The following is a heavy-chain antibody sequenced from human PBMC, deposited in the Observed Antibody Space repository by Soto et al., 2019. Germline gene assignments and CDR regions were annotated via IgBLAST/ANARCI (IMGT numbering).Heavy chain of an antibody. CDR2: IIPIFGTA. V-gene: IGHV1-69*01. J-gene: IGHJ4*02. CDR1: GGTFSSYA. CDR3: ARPSFQGGYGIAAGYFDY. D-gene: IGHD6-25*01. Sequence: QVQLVQSGAEVKKPGSSVKVSCKASGGTFSSYAISWVRQAPGQGLEWMGGIIPIFGTANYAQKFQGRVTITADESTSTAYMELSSLRSEDTAVYYCARPSFQGGYGIAAGYFDYWGQGTLVTVSS.